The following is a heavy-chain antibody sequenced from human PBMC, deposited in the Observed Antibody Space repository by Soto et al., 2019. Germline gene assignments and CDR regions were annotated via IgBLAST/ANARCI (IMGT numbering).Heavy chain of an antibody. CDR1: GGSISSSSYY. Sequence: NPSETLSLTCTVSGGSISSSSYYWGWIRQPPGKGLEWIGSIYYSGSTYYNPSLKSRVTISVDTSKNQFSLKLSSVTAADTAVYYCARLANFPDTHFDYWGQGTLVTVSS. CDR3: ARLANFPDTHFDY. V-gene: IGHV4-39*01. D-gene: IGHD2-2*02. CDR2: IYYSGST. J-gene: IGHJ4*02.